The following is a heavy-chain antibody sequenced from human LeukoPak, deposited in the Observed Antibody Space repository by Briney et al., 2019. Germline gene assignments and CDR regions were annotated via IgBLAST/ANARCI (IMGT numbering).Heavy chain of an antibody. Sequence: GGSLRLSCAASGFTFSSYWMSWVRQAPGKGLEWVANIKQDGSEKYYVDSVKGRFTISRDNAKNSLYLQMNSLRAEDTAVCYCARDGYDSSGTNDYWGLGTLVTVSS. CDR3: ARDGYDSSGTNDY. CDR2: IKQDGSEK. CDR1: GFTFSSYW. J-gene: IGHJ4*02. V-gene: IGHV3-7*01. D-gene: IGHD3-22*01.